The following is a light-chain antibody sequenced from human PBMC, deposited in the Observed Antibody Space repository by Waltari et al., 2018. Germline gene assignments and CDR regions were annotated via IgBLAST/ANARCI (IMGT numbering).Light chain of an antibody. CDR3: QAWVSETAVV. CDR2: QDN. J-gene: IGLJ2*01. V-gene: IGLV3-1*01. CDR1: NLGEKN. Sequence: SYEVTQPPSVSVSPGQTASITCSGDNLGEKNPSWYQQRPGQSPLLVIYQDNKRPSGIPQRFSGSSSGNRVTLSISGAQAVDEADYYCQAWVSETAVVFGGGTQLTVL.